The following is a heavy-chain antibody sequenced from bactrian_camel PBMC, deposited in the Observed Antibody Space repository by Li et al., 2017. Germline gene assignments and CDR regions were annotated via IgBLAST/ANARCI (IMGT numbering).Heavy chain of an antibody. D-gene: IGHD2*01. V-gene: IGHV3S6*01. CDR2: FYTVGSDT. J-gene: IGHJ6*01. CDR3: AARGPYCYTKLSVRDFTY. CDR1: GFIGRPNC. Sequence: QVQLVESGGGSVRPGGSLRLSCAVSGFIGRPNCMAWFRQVSGKEREAIAAFYTVGSDTYYADSVKGRFTISQDNAKNTVYLQMNSLKPEDTAMYYCAARGPYCYTKLSVRDFTYWGLGTQVTVS.